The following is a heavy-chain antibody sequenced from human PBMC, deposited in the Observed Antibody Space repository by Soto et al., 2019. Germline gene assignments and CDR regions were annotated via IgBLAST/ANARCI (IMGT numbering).Heavy chain of an antibody. Sequence: PGGSLRLSCAASGFNFGGYSMHWVRQAPGKGLEWVSLICCDGSNTYYADSVKGRFTISRDNSKNSVYLEMNSLRTEDTALYLCAKVYTHPSWNDGIDSWGKGTLVTVSS. CDR2: ICCDGSNT. CDR1: GFNFGGYS. V-gene: IGHV3-43*01. J-gene: IGHJ4*02. CDR3: AKVYTHPSWNDGIDS. D-gene: IGHD1-1*01.